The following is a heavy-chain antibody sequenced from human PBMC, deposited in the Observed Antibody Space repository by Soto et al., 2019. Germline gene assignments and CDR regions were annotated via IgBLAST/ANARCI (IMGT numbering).Heavy chain of an antibody. CDR1: GFTFSNAW. D-gene: IGHD6-19*01. Sequence: GGSLRLSCAASGFTFSNAWMSWVRQAPGKGLEWVGRIKTKTDGGTTDYAAPVKGRFTISRDDSKNTLSLEMNSLRAEDTAVYYCSTTIYSGGWSRDNWGQGTLVTVSS. J-gene: IGHJ4*02. V-gene: IGHV3-15*01. CDR2: IKTKTDGGTT. CDR3: STTIYSGGWSRDN.